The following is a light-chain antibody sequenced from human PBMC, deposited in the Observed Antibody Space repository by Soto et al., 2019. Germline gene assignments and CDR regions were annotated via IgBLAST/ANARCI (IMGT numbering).Light chain of an antibody. CDR2: DNN. Sequence: QSVLTQPPSVSAAPGQKVTISCSGSSSNIGNNYVSWYHQLPGTAPKVLIYDNNKRASGIPDRFSGSKSGTSATLGITGLQAEDEADYYCQSYDTILSGPIFGGGTKLTVL. CDR3: QSYDTILSGPI. CDR1: SSNIGNNY. J-gene: IGLJ2*01. V-gene: IGLV1-51*01.